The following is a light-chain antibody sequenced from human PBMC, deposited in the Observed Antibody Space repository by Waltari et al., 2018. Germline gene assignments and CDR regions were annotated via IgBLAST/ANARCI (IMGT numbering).Light chain of an antibody. CDR3: QQYGSSTWT. CDR1: QSVSSSY. CDR2: GAS. V-gene: IGKV3-20*01. Sequence: EIVLTQSPGTLSLSPGERATLSCRASQSVSSSYLAWYQQKPGQAPRLLIYGASSRATDIPDRFSGSGSGTDLPFTISRLEPENFAVYYCQQYGSSTWTFGQGTKVEI. J-gene: IGKJ1*01.